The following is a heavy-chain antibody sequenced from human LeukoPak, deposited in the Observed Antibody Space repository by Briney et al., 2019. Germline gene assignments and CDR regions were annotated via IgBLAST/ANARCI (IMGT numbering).Heavy chain of an antibody. CDR2: ISSSSSYI. CDR3: ARDNVVVPAAIDY. D-gene: IGHD2-2*01. Sequence: GGSLRLSCAASRFTFSSYNMNWVRQAPGKGLEWVSSISSSSSYIYYADSVKGRFTISRGNAKNSLYLQVNSLRAEDTAVYYCARDNVVVPAAIDYWGQGTLVTVSS. J-gene: IGHJ4*02. CDR1: RFTFSSYN. V-gene: IGHV3-21*01.